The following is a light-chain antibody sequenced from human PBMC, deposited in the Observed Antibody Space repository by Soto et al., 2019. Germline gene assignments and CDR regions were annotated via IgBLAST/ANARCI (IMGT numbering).Light chain of an antibody. CDR3: QQYNNWPPAIT. CDR2: GAS. Sequence: EIVMTQSPATLSVSPGERATLSCRASQSVSSNLAWYQQKPGQAPRLLIYGASTRASGIPARFSGSGSGTEFTLTISSLQSEDFAVYYCQQYNNWPPAITLGQGTRLAIK. J-gene: IGKJ5*01. V-gene: IGKV3-15*01. CDR1: QSVSSN.